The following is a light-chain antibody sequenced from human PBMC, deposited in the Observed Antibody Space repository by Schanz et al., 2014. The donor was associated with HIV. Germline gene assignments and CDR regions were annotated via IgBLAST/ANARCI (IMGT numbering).Light chain of an antibody. Sequence: DIVMTQSPLSLPVTPGEPASISCRSSQSLLHSNGYNYLDWYLQKPGQSPQLLIYLGSNRASGVPDRFSGSGSGTDFTLKISRVEAEDVGVYYCMQGTFWYTFGQGTKLEIK. CDR1: QSLLHSNGYNY. CDR3: MQGTFWYT. J-gene: IGKJ2*01. V-gene: IGKV2-28*01. CDR2: LGS.